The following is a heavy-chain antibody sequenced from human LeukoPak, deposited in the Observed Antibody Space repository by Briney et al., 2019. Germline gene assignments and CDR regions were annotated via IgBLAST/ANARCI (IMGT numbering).Heavy chain of an antibody. J-gene: IGHJ4*02. CDR2: ISSSSSYI. Sequence: GGSLRLSCAASGFTFSSYSMNWVRQAPGKGLEWVSSISSSSSYIYYADSVKGRFTISRDNAKNSLYLQMNSLRSEDTAVYYCATDQGYYGSGSYYKLHYWGQGTLVTVSS. D-gene: IGHD3-10*01. CDR1: GFTFSSYS. CDR3: ATDQGYYGSGSYYKLHY. V-gene: IGHV3-21*04.